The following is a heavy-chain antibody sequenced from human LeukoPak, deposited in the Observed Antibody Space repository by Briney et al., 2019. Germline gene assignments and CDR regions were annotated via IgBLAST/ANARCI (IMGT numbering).Heavy chain of an antibody. CDR3: AKDAAQWLVLSYFDY. J-gene: IGHJ4*02. V-gene: IGHV3-30*18. CDR2: ISYDGSNK. CDR1: GFTFSSYG. D-gene: IGHD6-19*01. Sequence: GRSLRLSCAASGFTFSSYGMHWVRQAPGKGLEWVAVISYDGSNKYYADSVKGRFTISRDNSKNTLYLQMNSLRAEDTAVYYCAKDAAQWLVLSYFDYWGQGTLVTVSS.